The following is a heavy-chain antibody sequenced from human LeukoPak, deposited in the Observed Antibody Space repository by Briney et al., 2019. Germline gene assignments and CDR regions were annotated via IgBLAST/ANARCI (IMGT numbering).Heavy chain of an antibody. J-gene: IGHJ4*02. D-gene: IGHD3-22*01. V-gene: IGHV1-69*13. CDR3: ARDGGYYYDSSGYYILYS. CDR1: GGTFSSYA. Sequence: SVKVSCKASGGTFSSYAISWVRQAPGQGLEWMGGIIPIFGTANYAQKFQGRVTITADESTSTAYMELSSLRSEDTAVYYCARDGGYYYDSSGYYILYSWGQGTLVTVSS. CDR2: IIPIFGTA.